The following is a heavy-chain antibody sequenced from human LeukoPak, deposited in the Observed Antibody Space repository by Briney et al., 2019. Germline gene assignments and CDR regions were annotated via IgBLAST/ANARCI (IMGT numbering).Heavy chain of an antibody. Sequence: GGSLRLSCAASGFTFSSYAMSWVRQAPGKGLEWASSISGSGGNTFYAGSVKGRFTISRDNSKNSLYLQMNSLRAEDTAVYYCARDQRYCSSSSCPWEPFDYWGQGTLVTVSS. J-gene: IGHJ4*02. CDR3: ARDQRYCSSSSCPWEPFDY. CDR1: GFTFSSYA. D-gene: IGHD2-2*01. CDR2: ISGSGGNT. V-gene: IGHV3-23*01.